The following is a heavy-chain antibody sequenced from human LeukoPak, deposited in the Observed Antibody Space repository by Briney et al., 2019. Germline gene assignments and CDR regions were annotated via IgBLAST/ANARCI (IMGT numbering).Heavy chain of an antibody. CDR3: ARDGPQLLGIVDFFDY. J-gene: IGHJ4*02. Sequence: GASVKVSCKASGYTFTGYYMHWARQAPGQGLEWMGWINPNSGGTNYAQKFQGRVTMTRDTSISTAYMELSRLRSDDTAVYYCARDGPQLLGIVDFFDYWGQGTLVTVSS. V-gene: IGHV1-2*02. CDR1: GYTFTGYY. CDR2: INPNSGGT. D-gene: IGHD3-22*01.